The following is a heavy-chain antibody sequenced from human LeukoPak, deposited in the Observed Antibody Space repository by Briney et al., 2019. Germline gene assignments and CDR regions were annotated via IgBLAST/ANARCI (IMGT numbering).Heavy chain of an antibody. Sequence: SETLSLTCIVSGGSISTSAYYWGWIRQPPGEGLQWIGSIYYSGNTYYNSSLKSRVTISVDTSTSQFSLRLSSVTAADTAVYSCARASPPPSTGYYIRQYHYYGMDVWGQGTTVTVSS. CDR1: GGSISTSAYY. J-gene: IGHJ6*02. CDR3: ARASPPPSTGYYIRQYHYYGMDV. CDR2: IYYSGNT. D-gene: IGHD3-9*01. V-gene: IGHV4-39*01.